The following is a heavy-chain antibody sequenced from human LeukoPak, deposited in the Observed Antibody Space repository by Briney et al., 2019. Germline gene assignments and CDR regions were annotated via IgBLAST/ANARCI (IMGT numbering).Heavy chain of an antibody. CDR2: ISGSGGST. J-gene: IGHJ6*02. Sequence: GGSQRLSCAASGFTFSSYAMSWVRQAPGKGLEWVSAISGSGGSTYYADSVKGRFTISRDNSKNTLYLQMNSLRAEDTAVYYCARDQYFDWLSYYYYYYGMDVWGQGTTVTVSS. CDR1: GFTFSSYA. CDR3: ARDQYFDWLSYYYYYYGMDV. V-gene: IGHV3-23*01. D-gene: IGHD3-9*01.